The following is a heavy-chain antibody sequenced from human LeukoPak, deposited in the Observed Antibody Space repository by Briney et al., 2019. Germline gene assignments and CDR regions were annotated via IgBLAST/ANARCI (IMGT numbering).Heavy chain of an antibody. CDR2: ISAYNGNT. CDR1: GYTFTSYG. V-gene: IGHV1-18*01. Sequence: ASVKVSCKASGYTFTSYGISWVRQAPGQGLEWMGWISAYNGNTNYAQRLQGRVTMTTDTSTSTAYMELSSLGSEDTAVYYCARDTDCGGDCHPIWGQGTLVTVSS. J-gene: IGHJ4*02. CDR3: ARDTDCGGDCHPI. D-gene: IGHD2-21*01.